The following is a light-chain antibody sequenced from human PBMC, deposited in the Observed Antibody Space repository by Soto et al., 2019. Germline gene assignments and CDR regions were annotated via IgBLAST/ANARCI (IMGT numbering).Light chain of an antibody. J-gene: IGLJ2*01. Sequence: SYELTQPPSVSVSPGQTASITCSGDQLGDKFAYWYQQKPGQSPVLVIYQGTKRPSGIPERFSGSNSGNTATLTISVTQAMDEADYYCQAWDSLVVFGGGTKLTVL. CDR1: QLGDKF. CDR2: QGT. CDR3: QAWDSLVV. V-gene: IGLV3-1*01.